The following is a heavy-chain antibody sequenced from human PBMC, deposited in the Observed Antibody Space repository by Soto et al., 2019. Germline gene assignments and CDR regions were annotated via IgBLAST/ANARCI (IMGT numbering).Heavy chain of an antibody. CDR2: IIPIPGTA. CDR3: AISQGSSTSFEISYYYYYGMDV. V-gene: IGHV1-69*01. Sequence: QVQLVQSGAEVKKPGSSVKVSCKASGGTFGSYAISWVRQAPGQGLEWMGGIIPIPGTANYAQKFQGRVTIAADESTSTAYMELSSLRSEDTAVYYCAISQGSSTSFEISYYYYYGMDVWGQGTTVTVSS. J-gene: IGHJ6*02. D-gene: IGHD2-2*01. CDR1: GGTFGSYA.